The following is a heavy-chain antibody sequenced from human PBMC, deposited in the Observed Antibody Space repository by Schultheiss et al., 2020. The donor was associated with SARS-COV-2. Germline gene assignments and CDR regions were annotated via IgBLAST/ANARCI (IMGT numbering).Heavy chain of an antibody. CDR1: GGSISSGGYY. V-gene: IGHV4-61*03. Sequence: SETLSLTCTVSGGSISSGGYYWSWIRQHPGKGLEWIGEINHSGSTNYNPSLKSRVTISIDTSEKHLSLTLTSVTAADTAVYYCARTNGGYSYGPRGPTKDYYYYYMDVWGKGTAVTVAS. CDR3: ARTNGGYSYGPRGPTKDYYYYYMDV. J-gene: IGHJ6*03. CDR2: INHSGST. D-gene: IGHD5-18*01.